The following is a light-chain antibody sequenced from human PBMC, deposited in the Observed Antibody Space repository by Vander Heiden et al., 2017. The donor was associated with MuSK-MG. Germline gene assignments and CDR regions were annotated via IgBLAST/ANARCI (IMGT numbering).Light chain of an antibody. CDR1: KLGDKY. J-gene: IGLJ2*01. V-gene: IGLV3-1*01. Sequence: SYELTQPPSVSVSPGQTASITCSGDKLGDKYVCWYQQKPGQSPVLVMYQDRKRPSGIPERFSGSNSGTTATLTISGTQTMDEADYYCQAWDISTGGVFGGGTKLTVL. CDR3: QAWDISTGGV. CDR2: QDR.